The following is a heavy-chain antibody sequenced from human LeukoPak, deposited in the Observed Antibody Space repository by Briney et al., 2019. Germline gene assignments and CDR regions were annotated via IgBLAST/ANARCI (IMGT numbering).Heavy chain of an antibody. D-gene: IGHD3-9*01. CDR3: AKETYYDILTASANYGMDV. J-gene: IGHJ6*02. Sequence: GGSLRLSCAASGFTFSSYSMNWVRQAPGKGLEWVSSISSSSSYIYYADSVKGRFTISRDNAKNSLYLQMNSLRAEDTAVYHCAKETYYDILTASANYGMDVWGQGTTVTVSS. V-gene: IGHV3-21*01. CDR2: ISSSSSYI. CDR1: GFTFSSYS.